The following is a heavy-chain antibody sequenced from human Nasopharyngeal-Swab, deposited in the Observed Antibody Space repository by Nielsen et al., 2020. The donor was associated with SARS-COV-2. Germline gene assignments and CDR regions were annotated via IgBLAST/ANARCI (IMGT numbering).Heavy chain of an antibody. D-gene: IGHD5-18*01. CDR2: ISWNSGSI. J-gene: IGHJ4*02. CDR3: AKDPGYSYGLYYFDY. CDR1: GFTFDDYA. Sequence: SLKISCAASGFTFDDYAMHWVRQAPGKGPEWVSGISWNSGSIGYADSVKGRFTISRDNAKNSLYLQMNSLRAEDTALYYCAKDPGYSYGLYYFDYWGQGTLVTVSS. V-gene: IGHV3-9*01.